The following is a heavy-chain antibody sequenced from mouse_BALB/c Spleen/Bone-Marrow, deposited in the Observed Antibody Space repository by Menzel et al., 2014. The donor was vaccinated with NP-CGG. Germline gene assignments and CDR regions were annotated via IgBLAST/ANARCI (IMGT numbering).Heavy chain of an antibody. CDR1: GFNIKDTY. D-gene: IGHD1-2*01. Sequence: VQLQQPGAELVKPGASVKLSCTASGFNIKDTYMHWVKQRPEQGPEWIGRIDPATGNTKYDPKFQVKATVTADTSSNTAYLQLSSQTSEDTAVYYYSQWPHYYSGGYMGYWGQGTTLTVSS. V-gene: IGHV14-3*02. J-gene: IGHJ2*01. CDR3: SQWPHYYSGGYMGY. CDR2: IDPATGNT.